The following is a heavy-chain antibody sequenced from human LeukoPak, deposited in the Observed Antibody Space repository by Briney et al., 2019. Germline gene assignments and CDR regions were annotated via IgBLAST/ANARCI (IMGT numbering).Heavy chain of an antibody. CDR2: ISSSSSYI. Sequence: GGSLRLSRAASGFTFSSYSMNWVRQAPGKGLEWVSSISSSSSYIYYADSVKGRFTISRDNAKNSLYLQMNSLRAEDTAVYYCARVKGYYDFWSGYRAYGMDVWGQGTTVTVSS. J-gene: IGHJ6*02. CDR1: GFTFSSYS. CDR3: ARVKGYYDFWSGYRAYGMDV. D-gene: IGHD3-3*01. V-gene: IGHV3-21*01.